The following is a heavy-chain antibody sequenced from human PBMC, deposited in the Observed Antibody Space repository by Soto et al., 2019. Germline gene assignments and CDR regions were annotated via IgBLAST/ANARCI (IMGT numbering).Heavy chain of an antibody. J-gene: IGHJ5*02. CDR1: GGSISSGDYN. D-gene: IGHD2-15*01. V-gene: IGHV4-30-4*01. CDR3: ASRYCSGGSCYSQWFDP. CDR2: IYYSGST. Sequence: QVQLQESGPGLVKPSQTLSLTCTVSGGSISSGDYNWSWIRQPPWKGLGWIGYIYYSGSTYYNPSLKSRVTISVDTSKNQFSLKLSSVTAADTAVYYCASRYCSGGSCYSQWFDPWGQGTLVTVSS.